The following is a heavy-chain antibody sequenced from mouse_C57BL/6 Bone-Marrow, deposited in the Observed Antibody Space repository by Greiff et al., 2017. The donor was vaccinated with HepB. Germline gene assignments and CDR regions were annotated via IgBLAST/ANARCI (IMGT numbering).Heavy chain of an antibody. J-gene: IGHJ4*01. CDR3: ARTTVVAPYAMDY. D-gene: IGHD1-1*01. V-gene: IGHV2-6*03. CDR2: IWSDGST. CDR1: GFSLTSYG. Sequence: VQLQESGPGLVAPSQRLSITCTVSGFSLTSYGVHWVRQPPGKGLEWLVVIWSDGSTTYNSALKSRLSISKDNSKSQVFLKMNSLQTDDTAMYYCARTTVVAPYAMDYWGQGTSVTVSS.